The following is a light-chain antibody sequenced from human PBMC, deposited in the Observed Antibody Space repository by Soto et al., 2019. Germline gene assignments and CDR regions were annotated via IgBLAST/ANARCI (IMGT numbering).Light chain of an antibody. V-gene: IGKV3-20*01. Sequence: PGDRATLSCRASQRVSNSYLAWFQQKPGQAPRLLIYDAFSRAAGVPDRVSGGGSGTDFTLTISALEPEDFALYFCQQYERPPFAFGQGTRLEI. CDR3: QQYERPPFA. CDR2: DAF. J-gene: IGKJ2*01. CDR1: QRVSNSY.